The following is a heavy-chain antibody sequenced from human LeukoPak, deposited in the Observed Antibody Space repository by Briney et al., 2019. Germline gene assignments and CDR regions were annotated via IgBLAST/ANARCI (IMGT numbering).Heavy chain of an antibody. CDR3: ARLGWNVPFDY. D-gene: IGHD1-1*01. CDR2: ISSSSNYI. Sequence: GGSLRLSCAASGFTFSSYSMNWVRQAPGKGLEWVSSISSSSNYIYYADSVKGRFTISRDNSKNTLYLQMNSLRAEDTAVYYCARLGWNVPFDYRGQGTLVTVSS. V-gene: IGHV3-21*01. CDR1: GFTFSSYS. J-gene: IGHJ4*02.